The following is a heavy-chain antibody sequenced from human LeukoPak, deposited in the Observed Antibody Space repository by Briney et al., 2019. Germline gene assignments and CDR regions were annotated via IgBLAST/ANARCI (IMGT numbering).Heavy chain of an antibody. J-gene: IGHJ3*02. CDR1: GGSISSYY. V-gene: IGHV4-4*07. Sequence: SETLSLTCTVSGGSISSYYWSWIRQPAGKGLEWIGRIYTSGSTNYNPSLKSRVTMSVDTSKNQFSLKLSSVTAADTAVYYCARDLKPPRYGIVVVPAAHAFDIWGQGTMVTVSS. CDR3: ARDLKPPRYGIVVVPAAHAFDI. CDR2: IYTSGST. D-gene: IGHD2-2*01.